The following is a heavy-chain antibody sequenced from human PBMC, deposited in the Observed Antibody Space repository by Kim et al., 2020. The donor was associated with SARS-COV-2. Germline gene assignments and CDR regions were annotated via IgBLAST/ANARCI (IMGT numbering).Heavy chain of an antibody. J-gene: IGHJ6*02. CDR3: AKAEAYYDILGGMDV. D-gene: IGHD3-9*01. V-gene: IGHV3-23*01. CDR1: GFSFAGSA. CDR2: VSGTGSTT. Sequence: GGSLRLSCVASGFSFAGSAMSWVRQAPGKGLEWVASVSGTGSTTYYAESVKCRFTISRDNSKNTIYLETNSLKVEDTAVYYCAKAEAYYDILGGMDVWGRGTTVTVSS.